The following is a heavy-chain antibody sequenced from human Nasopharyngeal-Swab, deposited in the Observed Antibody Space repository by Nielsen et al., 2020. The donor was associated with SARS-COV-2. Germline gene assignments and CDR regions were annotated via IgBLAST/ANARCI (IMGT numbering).Heavy chain of an antibody. D-gene: IGHD1-1*01. CDR2: ISGSGVST. Sequence: GESLKISCAASGFTFSIYSMSWVRQAPGKGLEWVSAISGSGVSTYYADSVKGRFTISRDNSKNTLYLQMNSLRAEDTAVYYCAKGYTPDYWGQGTLVTVSS. CDR3: AKGYTPDY. J-gene: IGHJ4*02. V-gene: IGHV3-23*01. CDR1: GFTFSIYS.